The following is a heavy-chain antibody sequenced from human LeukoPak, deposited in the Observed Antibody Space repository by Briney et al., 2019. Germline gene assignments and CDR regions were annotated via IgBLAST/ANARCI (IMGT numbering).Heavy chain of an antibody. V-gene: IGHV1-2*02. Sequence: ASVKVSCKASGYTFTGYYMHWVRQAPGQGLEWMGWINPNSGGTNYAQKFQGRVTMTRDTSISTAYMELSRLRSDDTAVYYCAREGPDSSGWYPIDYWGQGALVTVSP. J-gene: IGHJ4*02. CDR3: AREGPDSSGWYPIDY. CDR1: GYTFTGYY. CDR2: INPNSGGT. D-gene: IGHD6-19*01.